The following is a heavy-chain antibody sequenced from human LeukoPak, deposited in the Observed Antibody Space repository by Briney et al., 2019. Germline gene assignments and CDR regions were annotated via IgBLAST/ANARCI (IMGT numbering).Heavy chain of an antibody. V-gene: IGHV3-48*01. CDR2: ISSSSSTI. CDR3: ARDGGKGFYVYSWFDP. CDR1: GFTFSSYS. D-gene: IGHD4-23*01. J-gene: IGHJ5*02. Sequence: GGSLRLSCAASGFTFSSYSMNWVRQAPGKGLEWVSYISSSSSTIYYADSVKGRFTISRDNAKNSLYLQMNSLRAEDTAVYYCARDGGKGFYVYSWFDPWGQGTLVTVSS.